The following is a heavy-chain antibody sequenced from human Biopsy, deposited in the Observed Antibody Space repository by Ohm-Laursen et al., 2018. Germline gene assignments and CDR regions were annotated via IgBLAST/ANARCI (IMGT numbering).Heavy chain of an antibody. V-gene: IGHV1-69*01. CDR3: ARGPHSGSHSCFDY. CDR2: IIPMFGTA. J-gene: IGHJ4*02. CDR1: GGTFINYT. Sequence: SSVKVSCKASGGTFINYTISWVRQAPGQGLEWMGGIIPMFGTANYAQMFQGRVTISADESTSTSYMELSSPTTEGTAIYYCARGPHSGSHSCFDYWGRGTLVTVSS. D-gene: IGHD1-26*01.